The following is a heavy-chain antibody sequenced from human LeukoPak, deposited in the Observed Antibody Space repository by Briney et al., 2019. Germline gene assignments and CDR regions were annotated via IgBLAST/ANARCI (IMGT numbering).Heavy chain of an antibody. V-gene: IGHV3-21*01. CDR1: GFTFTSYS. J-gene: IGHJ4*02. CDR2: ISSSSSYI. CDR3: AIDRYSSGWYTFDY. D-gene: IGHD6-19*01. Sequence: GGSLRLSCAASGFTFTSYSMNWVRQAPGKGLEWVSSISSSSSYISYADSVKGRFTISRDNAKNSLDLQMNSLRAEDTAVYYCAIDRYSSGWYTFDYWGQGTLVTVSS.